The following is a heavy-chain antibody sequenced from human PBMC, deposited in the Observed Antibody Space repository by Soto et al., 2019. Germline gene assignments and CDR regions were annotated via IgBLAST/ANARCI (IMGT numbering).Heavy chain of an antibody. J-gene: IGHJ5*02. V-gene: IGHV1-46*03. D-gene: IGHD5-18*01. CDR3: ARVYPSDTRYGYVGKNWLEP. CDR2: INPSGGST. CDR1: GYTFTSYY. Sequence: QVQLVQSGAEVKKPGASVKVSCKASGYTFTSYYMHWVRQAPGQGLEWMGIINPSGGSTSYAQKVQCRVTMTRDTSTSTVYMELSSLRSEDTAVYYCARVYPSDTRYGYVGKNWLEPWGQGTLVTVSS.